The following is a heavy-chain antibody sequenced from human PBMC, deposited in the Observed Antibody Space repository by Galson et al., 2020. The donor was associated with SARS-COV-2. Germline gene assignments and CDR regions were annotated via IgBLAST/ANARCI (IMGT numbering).Heavy chain of an antibody. V-gene: IGHV3-49*03. Sequence: GGSLRISCTASGFTFGDYAMSWFRQAPGKGLEWVGFIRSKAYGGTTEYAASVKGRFTISRDNSKSIAYLQMNSLKTEDTAVYYCTRDPYDSSGYYYAPHYWGQGTLVTVSS. CDR3: TRDPYDSSGYYYAPHY. CDR2: IRSKAYGGTT. D-gene: IGHD3-22*01. J-gene: IGHJ4*02. CDR1: GFTFGDYA.